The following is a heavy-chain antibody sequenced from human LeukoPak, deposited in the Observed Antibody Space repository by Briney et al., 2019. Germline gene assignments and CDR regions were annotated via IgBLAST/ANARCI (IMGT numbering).Heavy chain of an antibody. Sequence: ASVKVSCKASGYTFINYGISWVRQAPRQGPDWMGWISGYNGHTNYAQKLQDRVTMTTDTSTSTAYLELRSLRSDDTAVYYCARVPKKFYYDSSGTSNWLDPWGQGTLVTVSS. CDR2: ISGYNGHT. J-gene: IGHJ5*02. CDR1: GYTFINYG. D-gene: IGHD3-22*01. CDR3: ARVPKKFYYDSSGTSNWLDP. V-gene: IGHV1-18*01.